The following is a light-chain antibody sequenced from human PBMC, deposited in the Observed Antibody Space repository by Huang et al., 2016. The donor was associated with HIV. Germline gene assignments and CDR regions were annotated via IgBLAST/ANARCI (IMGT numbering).Light chain of an antibody. CDR1: RSVSSN. J-gene: IGKJ4*01. V-gene: IGKV3-15*01. Sequence: IVMTQSPATLSVSPGERVTVSCRANRSVSSNLAWYQQRPGQAPRLLIYGSSTRAPGIPARFSGSGSGTDFSLTISSLQSEDFALYYCQQYNSWLLSFGGGTRVDI. CDR2: GSS. CDR3: QQYNSWLLS.